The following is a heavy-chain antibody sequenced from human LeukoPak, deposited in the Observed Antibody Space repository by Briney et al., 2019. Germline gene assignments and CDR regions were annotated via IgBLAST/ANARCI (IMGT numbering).Heavy chain of an antibody. V-gene: IGHV4-34*01. Sequence: SETLSLTCAVYGGSFSGYYWSWIRQPPGKGLEWIGEINHSGSTNYNPSLKSRVTISVDTSKNQFSLKLSSVTAADTAVYYCARGRIAARPNNWFDPWGQGTLVTVSS. CDR3: ARGRIAARPNNWFDP. J-gene: IGHJ5*02. D-gene: IGHD6-13*01. CDR2: INHSGST. CDR1: GGSFSGYY.